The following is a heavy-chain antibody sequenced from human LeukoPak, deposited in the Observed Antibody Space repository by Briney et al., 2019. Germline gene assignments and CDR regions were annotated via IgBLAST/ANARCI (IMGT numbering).Heavy chain of an antibody. Sequence: GGSLRLSCAASGFTVSSNYMNWVRQAPGKGLEWVSVIYSGGSTYYADSVKGRFTISRDNSKNSLYLQMNSLRAEDTAVYYCARDDLSSDGAVYYYYMDVWGKGTTVTVSS. CDR3: ARDDLSSDGAVYYYYMDV. V-gene: IGHV3-53*01. J-gene: IGHJ6*03. CDR2: IYSGGST. CDR1: GFTVSSNY. D-gene: IGHD6-6*01.